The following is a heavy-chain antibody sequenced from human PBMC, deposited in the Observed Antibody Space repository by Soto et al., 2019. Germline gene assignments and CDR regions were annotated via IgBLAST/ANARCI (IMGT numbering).Heavy chain of an antibody. Sequence: GASVKVSCKASGYTFTSYGISWVRQAPGQGLEWMGWISAYNDNTKYAQKLQGRVTMTTDTSTSTAYMELRSLRSDDTAVYYCARGDLDYGDSHYFDYWGQGTLVTVSS. CDR2: ISAYNDNT. D-gene: IGHD4-17*01. CDR3: ARGDLDYGDSHYFDY. V-gene: IGHV1-18*01. CDR1: GYTFTSYG. J-gene: IGHJ4*02.